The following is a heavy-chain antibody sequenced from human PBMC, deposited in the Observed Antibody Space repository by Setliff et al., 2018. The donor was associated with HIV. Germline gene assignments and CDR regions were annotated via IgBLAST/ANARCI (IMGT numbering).Heavy chain of an antibody. CDR2: IYTSGST. CDR1: GASISSYY. CDR3: ARDGQNYGRETYYYYYYMDV. Sequence: SETLSLTCTVSGASISSYYWSWIRQPAGKVLEWIGRIYTSGSTNYNPSLKSRVTMSVDTSKNQFSLKLSYVTAADTAVYYCARDGQNYGRETYYYYYYMDVWGEGTTVTVSS. V-gene: IGHV4-4*07. J-gene: IGHJ6*03. D-gene: IGHD3-10*01.